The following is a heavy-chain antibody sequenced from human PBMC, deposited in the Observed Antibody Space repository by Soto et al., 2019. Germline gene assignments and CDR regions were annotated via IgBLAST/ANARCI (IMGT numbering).Heavy chain of an antibody. V-gene: IGHV1-46*01. J-gene: IGHJ4*02. D-gene: IGHD6-19*01. CDR1: GSTFTSYY. CDR2: INPRDDTT. Sequence: QVLLVQSGAEVKKPGASVKVSCKASGSTFTSYYIHWVRQAPGEGLEWMGVINPRDDTTTYAQKFQGRVSMTRDTSASSVYMELSSLRSEDTAIYYCSSPSFSSGWLEYWGQGTLVTVSS. CDR3: SSPSFSSGWLEY.